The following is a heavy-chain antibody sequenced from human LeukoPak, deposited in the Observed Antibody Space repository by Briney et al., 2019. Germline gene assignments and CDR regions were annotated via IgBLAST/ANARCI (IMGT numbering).Heavy chain of an antibody. V-gene: IGHV1-69*01. CDR2: IIPIFGTA. Sequence: SVKVSCKASGGTFSSYAISWVRQAPGQGLEWMGGIIPIFGTANYAQKFQGRVTITADESTSTAYMELSRLRPDDTAMYYCARYYIEGRCFDYWGQGTLVTVSS. J-gene: IGHJ4*02. CDR3: ARYYIEGRCFDY. D-gene: IGHD3-10*01. CDR1: GGTFSSYA.